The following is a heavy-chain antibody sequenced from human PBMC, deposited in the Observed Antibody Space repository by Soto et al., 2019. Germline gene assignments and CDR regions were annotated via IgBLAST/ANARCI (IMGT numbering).Heavy chain of an antibody. V-gene: IGHV4-31*03. CDR1: GDSISSGGYY. CDR3: AIGSTVAAILFDY. J-gene: IGHJ4*02. D-gene: IGHD2-15*01. CDR2: IYYSGST. Sequence: QVQLQESGPGLVKPSQTLSLTCTVSGDSISSGGYYWSWIRQHPGKGLEWIGYIYYSGSTYYNPSLKSRVIISVDTSKNQFSLKLSSVTAADTDVYYCAIGSTVAAILFDYWGQGTLVTVSS.